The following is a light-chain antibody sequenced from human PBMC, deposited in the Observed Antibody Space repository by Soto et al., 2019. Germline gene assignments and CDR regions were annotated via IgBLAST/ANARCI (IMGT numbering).Light chain of an antibody. CDR2: KAS. V-gene: IGKV1-5*03. CDR3: QRYITFYT. CDR1: QSIDTW. J-gene: IGKJ2*01. Sequence: DIQMTQSPSTLSASVGDRVSITCRASQSIDTWLAWYQQKPGKAPTVLIYKASTLQSGVPSRFSGSGSGTEFTLTISGLQPDDFATYYCQRYITFYTFGQGTKLEVK.